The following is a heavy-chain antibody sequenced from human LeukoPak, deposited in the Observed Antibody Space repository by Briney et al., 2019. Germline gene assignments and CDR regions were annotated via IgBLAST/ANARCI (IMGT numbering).Heavy chain of an antibody. D-gene: IGHD1-26*01. Sequence: QSGGSLRLSCAASGSTFSTYGVHWVRQAPGKGLEWVATVSYDGNNKNYADSVKGRFAISRDNSKNMVYLQMNSLRPEDTAVYYCASFQWAWAYFEYWGQGTLVTVPS. J-gene: IGHJ4*02. CDR1: GSTFSTYG. V-gene: IGHV3-30*03. CDR3: ASFQWAWAYFEY. CDR2: VSYDGNNK.